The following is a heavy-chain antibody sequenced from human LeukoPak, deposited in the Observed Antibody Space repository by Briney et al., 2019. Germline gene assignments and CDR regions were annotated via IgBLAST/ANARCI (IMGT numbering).Heavy chain of an antibody. CDR3: AKSTYYYGSGSYSPIIDY. CDR2: ISGSGGST. Sequence: PGGSLRLSCAASGFTFSSYAMSWVRQAPGKELEWVSAISGSGGSTYYADSVKGRFTISRDNSKNTLYLQMNSLRAEDTAVYYCAKSTYYYGSGSYSPIIDYWGQGTLVTVSS. V-gene: IGHV3-23*01. J-gene: IGHJ4*02. CDR1: GFTFSSYA. D-gene: IGHD3-10*01.